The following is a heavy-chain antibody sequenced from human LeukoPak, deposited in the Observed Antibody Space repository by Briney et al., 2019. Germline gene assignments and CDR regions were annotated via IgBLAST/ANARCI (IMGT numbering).Heavy chain of an antibody. CDR2: IYPGDSDV. CDR3: ARRAPSGSGWYYFDS. J-gene: IGHJ4*02. Sequence: GESLKISCKTSGYNFEDYWIGWVRQMPGKGLEWMGIIYPGDSDVRYSPSLQGQISISADKSTSVAYLQWNSLKAADRGMYFCARRAPSGSGWYYFDSWGQGTVVTVSS. D-gene: IGHD6-19*01. CDR1: GYNFEDYW. V-gene: IGHV5-51*01.